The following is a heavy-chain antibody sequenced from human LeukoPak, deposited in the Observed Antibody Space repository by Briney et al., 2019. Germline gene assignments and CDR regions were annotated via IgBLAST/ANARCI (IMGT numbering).Heavy chain of an antibody. CDR3: ARDDPTLFWSGSPFY. J-gene: IGHJ4*02. D-gene: IGHD3-3*01. Sequence: GGSLRLSCAASGFTFNSYWMSWVRQAPGKGLEWVANIKQDGSEKYYVDSVKGRFTISRDNAKNSLYLQMNSLRAEDTAVYHCARDDPTLFWSGSPFYWGQGTLVTVSS. CDR2: IKQDGSEK. CDR1: GFTFNSYW. V-gene: IGHV3-7*01.